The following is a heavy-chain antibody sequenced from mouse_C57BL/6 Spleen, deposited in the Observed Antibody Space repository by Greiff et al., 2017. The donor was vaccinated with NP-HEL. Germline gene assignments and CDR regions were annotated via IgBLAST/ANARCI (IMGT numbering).Heavy chain of an antibody. V-gene: IGHV1-18*01. J-gene: IGHJ2*01. CDR2: INPNNGGT. CDR3: ARRGDSSGFDY. D-gene: IGHD3-2*02. Sequence: VQLKESGPELVKPGASVKIPCKASGYTFTDYNMDWVKQSHGKSLEWIGDINPNNGGTIYNQKFKGKATLTVDKSSSTAYMELRSLTSEDTAVYYCARRGDSSGFDYWGQGTTLTVSS. CDR1: GYTFTDYN.